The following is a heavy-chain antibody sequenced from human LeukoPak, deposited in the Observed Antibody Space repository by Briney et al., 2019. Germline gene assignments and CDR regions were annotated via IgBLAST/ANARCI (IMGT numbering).Heavy chain of an antibody. CDR3: ARDRSSSSWYSDFDY. V-gene: IGHV1-2*06. CDR2: INPNSGGT. J-gene: IGHJ4*02. CDR1: GYTFTGYY. D-gene: IGHD6-13*01. Sequence: ASVKVSCKASGYTFTGYYMHWVRQAPGQGVEWMGRINPNSGGTNYAQKFQGRVTMTRDTSISTAYMELSRLRSDDTAVYYCARDRSSSSWYSDFDYWGQGTLVTVSS.